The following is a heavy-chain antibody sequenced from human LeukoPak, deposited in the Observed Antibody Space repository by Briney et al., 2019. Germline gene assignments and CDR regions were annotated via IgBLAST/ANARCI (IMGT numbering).Heavy chain of an antibody. J-gene: IGHJ4*02. CDR1: GFTFSAYA. CDR3: VKITSVTGGDC. CDR2: ISNNGGSS. D-gene: IGHD1-1*01. Sequence: GSLRLSCSASGFTFSAYAMYWVRQAPGKGLEYVSGISNNGGSSFYADSVKGRFTISRDNSKNTLYLQMSILRAEDTAVYYCVKITSVTGGDCWGQGTRLTVSS. V-gene: IGHV3-64D*09.